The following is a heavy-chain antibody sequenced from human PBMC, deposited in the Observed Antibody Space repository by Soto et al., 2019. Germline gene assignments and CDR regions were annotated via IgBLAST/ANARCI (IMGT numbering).Heavy chain of an antibody. D-gene: IGHD1-26*01. CDR2: IYYSGST. CDR1: GGSISSSSDY. CDR3: ARRLVGATRYYYYYGMDV. Sequence: SETLALTCTVSGGSISSSSDYGGWIRQPPGKGLEWIGSIYYSGSTYYNPSLKSRVTISVDTSKNQFSLKLSSVTAADTAVYYCARRLVGATRYYYYYGMDVWGQGTTVTV. V-gene: IGHV4-39*01. J-gene: IGHJ6*02.